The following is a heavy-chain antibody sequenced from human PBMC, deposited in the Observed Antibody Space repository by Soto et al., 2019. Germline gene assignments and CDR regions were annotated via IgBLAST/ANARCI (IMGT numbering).Heavy chain of an antibody. Sequence: SETLSLICTVSGGSISSSSYYWGWIRQPPGKGLEWIGSIYYSGSTYYNPSLKSRVTISVDTSKNQFSLKLSSVTAADTAVYYCERSVAVAGKFAWFDPWGQGTLVTVYS. D-gene: IGHD6-19*01. CDR3: ERSVAVAGKFAWFDP. CDR2: IYYSGST. CDR1: GGSISSSSYY. V-gene: IGHV4-39*01. J-gene: IGHJ5*02.